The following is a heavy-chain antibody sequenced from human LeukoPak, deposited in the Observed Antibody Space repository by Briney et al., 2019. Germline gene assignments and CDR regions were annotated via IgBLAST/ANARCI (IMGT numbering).Heavy chain of an antibody. J-gene: IGHJ4*02. CDR1: GGSFSGYY. CDR2: INHSGST. V-gene: IGHV4-34*01. D-gene: IGHD5-18*01. CDR3: ARGTGIQLWFRYDY. Sequence: PSETLSLTCAVYGGSFSGYYWSWIRQPPGRGLEWIGEINHSGSTNYNPSLKSRVTISVDTSKNQFSLKLSSVTAADTAVYYCARGTGIQLWFRYDYWGQGTLVTVSS.